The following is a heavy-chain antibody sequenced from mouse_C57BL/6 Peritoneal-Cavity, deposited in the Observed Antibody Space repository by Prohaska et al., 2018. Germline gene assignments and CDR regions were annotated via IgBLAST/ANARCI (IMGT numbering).Heavy chain of an antibody. CDR2: INPGSGGT. V-gene: IGHV1-54*01. CDR3: ARGGRTGVFDY. CDR1: GYAFTNYL. J-gene: IGHJ2*01. Sequence: QVQLQQSGAELVRPWTSVKVSCKASGYAFTNYLIEWVKQRPGQGLEWIGVINPGSGGTNYNEKFKGKATLTADKSSSTAYMQLSSLTSEDSAVYFCARGGRTGVFDYWGQGTTLTVSS. D-gene: IGHD4-1*01.